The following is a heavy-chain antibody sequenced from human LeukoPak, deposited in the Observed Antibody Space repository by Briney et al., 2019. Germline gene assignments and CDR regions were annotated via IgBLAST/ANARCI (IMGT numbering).Heavy chain of an antibody. D-gene: IGHD3-10*02. V-gene: IGHV3-74*03. CDR3: TRDLRMDYYYVDYYYYGMDV. CDR2: INSDGTSL. Sequence: GGSLRLSCAASGFTLNSYWMNWVRQAPGKGLVWVSRINSDGTSLTYADSVKGRFTVSRDNAKNTLYLQMNSLRAEDTAVYYCTRDLRMDYYYVDYYYYGMDVWGQGTAVTVSS. J-gene: IGHJ6*02. CDR1: GFTLNSYW.